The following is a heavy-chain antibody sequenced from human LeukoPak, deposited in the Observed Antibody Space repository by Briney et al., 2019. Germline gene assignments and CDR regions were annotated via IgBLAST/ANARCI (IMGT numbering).Heavy chain of an antibody. V-gene: IGHV1-8*01. Sequence: GASVKVSCKASGYTFTSYDINWVRQATGQGLEWMGWMNPNSGNTGYAQKFQGRVTMTRNTSLSTAYMELSSLRSEDTAVYYCARDRWGDDYYYGMDVWGQGTTVTVSS. D-gene: IGHD2-21*02. J-gene: IGHJ6*02. CDR2: MNPNSGNT. CDR3: ARDRWGDDYYYGMDV. CDR1: GYTFTSYD.